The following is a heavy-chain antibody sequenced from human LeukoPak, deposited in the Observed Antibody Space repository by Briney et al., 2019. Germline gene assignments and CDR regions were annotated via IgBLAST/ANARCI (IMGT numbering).Heavy chain of an antibody. J-gene: IGHJ6*02. Sequence: GGSLRLSCAASGFTFSSYSMNWVRQAPGKGLEWVSVIYSGGSTYYADSVKGRFTISRDNSKNTLYLQMNSLRAEDTAVYYCARAVGELSGYYGMDVWGQGTTVTVSS. CDR3: ARAVGELSGYYGMDV. CDR1: GFTFSSYS. D-gene: IGHD3-10*01. CDR2: IYSGGST. V-gene: IGHV3-53*01.